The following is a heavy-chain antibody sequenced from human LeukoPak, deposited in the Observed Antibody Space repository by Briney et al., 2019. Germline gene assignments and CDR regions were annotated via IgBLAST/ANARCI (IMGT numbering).Heavy chain of an antibody. Sequence: SETLSLTCAVYGGSFSGYYWSWIRQPPGKGLEWIGEINHSGSTNYNPSLKSRVTISVDTSKNQFSLNLSSVTAADTAVYYCARGPARTVTTGYYFDYWGQGTLVTVSS. CDR3: ARGPARTVTTGYYFDY. D-gene: IGHD4-17*01. J-gene: IGHJ4*02. CDR1: GGSFSGYY. CDR2: INHSGST. V-gene: IGHV4-34*01.